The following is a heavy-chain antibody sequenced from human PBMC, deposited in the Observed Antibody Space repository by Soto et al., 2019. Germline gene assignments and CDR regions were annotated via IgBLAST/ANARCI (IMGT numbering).Heavy chain of an antibody. V-gene: IGHV3-7*01. CDR1: GFSLITSW. CDR3: ASKRLYFYGLDV. Sequence: EVQLVESGGGLVQPGGSLRLSCTASGFSLITSWMTWVRQAPGKGLEWVANIMQDGSDKYYVDYVKGRFTISRDNAKNSLYLQMTSLRAEDTAVYYCASKRLYFYGLDVWGQGTTVTVSS. J-gene: IGHJ6*02. CDR2: IMQDGSDK.